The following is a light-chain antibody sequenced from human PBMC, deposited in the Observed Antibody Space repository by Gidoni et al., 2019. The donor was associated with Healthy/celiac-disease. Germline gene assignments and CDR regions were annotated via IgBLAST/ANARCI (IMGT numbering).Light chain of an antibody. J-gene: IGKJ2*01. Sequence: TLSLSPGERATLSCRASQSVSSYLAWYQQKPGQAPRLLIYDASNRATGIPARFSGSGSGTDFNLTISSLEPEDFAVYYCQQRSNWPTMYTFGQGTKLEIK. CDR1: QSVSSY. CDR2: DAS. V-gene: IGKV3-11*01. CDR3: QQRSNWPTMYT.